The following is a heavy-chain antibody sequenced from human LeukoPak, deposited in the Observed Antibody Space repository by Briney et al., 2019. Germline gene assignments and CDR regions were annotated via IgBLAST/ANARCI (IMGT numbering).Heavy chain of an antibody. CDR1: GFTFSTYS. CDR2: ISSSSNYI. J-gene: IGHJ4*02. CDR3: AREVDTAMVITNDY. Sequence: GGSLRLSCAASGFTFSTYSMNWGRQAPGKGLEWVSSISSSSNYIFYADSVKGRFTISRDNAKNSLYLQMNSLRAEDTAVYYCAREVDTAMVITNDYWGQGTLVTVSS. D-gene: IGHD5-18*01. V-gene: IGHV3-21*01.